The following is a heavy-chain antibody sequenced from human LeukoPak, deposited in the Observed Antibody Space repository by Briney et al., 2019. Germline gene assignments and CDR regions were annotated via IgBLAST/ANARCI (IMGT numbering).Heavy chain of an antibody. CDR2: IWYDGSNK. V-gene: IGHV3-33*01. J-gene: IGHJ4*02. CDR1: GFTFSSYG. D-gene: IGHD5-18*01. Sequence: GGSLRLSCAASGFTFSSYGMRWVRQAPGKGLEWVAVIWYDGSNKYYADSVKGRFTISRDNSKNTLYLQMNSLRAEDTAVYYCARRGPRGYSYVKYYFDYWGQGTLVTVSS. CDR3: ARRGPRGYSYVKYYFDY.